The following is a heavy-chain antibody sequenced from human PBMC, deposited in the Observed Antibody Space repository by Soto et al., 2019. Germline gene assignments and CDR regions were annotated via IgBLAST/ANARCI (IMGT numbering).Heavy chain of an antibody. Sequence: QVQLVQSGAEVKKPGASVKVSCKASGYTFTSYGITWVRQAPGQGLEWMGWISADNDYTNYAQKVQGRVTMTTDTATGTAYLELRSLISDDTAVYYCARDPSHPEGHYYYYMDVWGKGTTVTVSS. CDR3: ARDPSHPEGHYYYYMDV. J-gene: IGHJ6*03. CDR1: GYTFTSYG. V-gene: IGHV1-18*01. CDR2: ISADNDYT.